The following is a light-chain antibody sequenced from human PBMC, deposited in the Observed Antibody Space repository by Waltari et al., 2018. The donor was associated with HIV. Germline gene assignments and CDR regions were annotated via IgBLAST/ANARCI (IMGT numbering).Light chain of an antibody. Sequence: SYVLTQPPSVSVAPGQTATISCGGYAIAGRDVHWYQQKPGQAPVLVVFYVSARPAGIPARFSGSNFGTTTTAYLTISRGEAGDEAYDFCQVVDIGGDPSVVFGGGTKLTVL. V-gene: IGLV3-21*02. CDR1: AIAGRD. CDR2: YVS. J-gene: IGLJ2*01. CDR3: QVVDIGGDPSVV.